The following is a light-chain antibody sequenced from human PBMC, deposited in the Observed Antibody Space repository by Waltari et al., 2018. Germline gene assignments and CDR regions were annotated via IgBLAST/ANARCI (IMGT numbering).Light chain of an antibody. V-gene: IGKV3-20*01. J-gene: IGKJ1*01. Sequence: EIVLTQSPGTLSLSPGERATLSCRASQSVSSTYLAWYQQKPGQAPRRLIYGASSRATGIPDRFSGSGSGTDFTLTISRLGPEDFAVYYCQQYGSSTSWTFGQGTKVEIK. CDR2: GAS. CDR1: QSVSSTY. CDR3: QQYGSSTSWT.